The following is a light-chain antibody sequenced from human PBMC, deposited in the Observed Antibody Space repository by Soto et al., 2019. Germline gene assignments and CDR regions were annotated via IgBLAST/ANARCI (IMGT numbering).Light chain of an antibody. J-gene: IGKJ2*01. CDR3: QQYNNWPSGYT. V-gene: IGKV3-15*01. CDR2: GAS. Sequence: EIVMTQSPATLSVSPGERATLSCMASQSVSSNLAWYQQKPGQAPRLLIYGASTRATGIPARFSGSGSGTEFTLTISSLQSEDFAVYYCQQYNNWPSGYTFGQGTKLEIK. CDR1: QSVSSN.